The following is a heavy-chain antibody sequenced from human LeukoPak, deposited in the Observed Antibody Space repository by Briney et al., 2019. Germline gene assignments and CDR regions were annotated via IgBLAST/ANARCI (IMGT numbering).Heavy chain of an antibody. V-gene: IGHV3-7*01. CDR2: IKQDGSEK. CDR3: ARDPGGSGSTLRRGSVYYYYGMDV. J-gene: IGHJ6*04. D-gene: IGHD3-10*01. Sequence: PGGSLRLSCAASGFTFSSDWMSWVRQAPGKGLEWVANIKQDGSEKYYVDSVKGRFTISRDNAKNSLYLQMNSLRAEDTAVYYCARDPGGSGSTLRRGSVYYYYGMDVWGKGTTVTVSS. CDR1: GFTFSSDW.